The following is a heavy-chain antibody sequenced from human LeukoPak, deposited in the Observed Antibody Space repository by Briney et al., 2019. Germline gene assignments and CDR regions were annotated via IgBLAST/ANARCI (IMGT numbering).Heavy chain of an antibody. V-gene: IGHV4-38-2*01. D-gene: IGHD2-21*01. CDR3: ARSSQHIVVVIHLDY. CDR2: IYHSGST. Sequence: SETLSLTCAVSGYSISSGYYWGWIRQPPGKGLEWIGSIYHSGSTYYNPSLKSRVTISVDTSKNQFSLKLSSVTAADTAVYYCARSSQHIVVVIHLDYWGQGTLVTVSS. CDR1: GYSISSGYY. J-gene: IGHJ4*02.